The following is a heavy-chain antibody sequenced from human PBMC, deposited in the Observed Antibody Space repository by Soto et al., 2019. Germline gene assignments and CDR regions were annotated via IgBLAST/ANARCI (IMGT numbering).Heavy chain of an antibody. J-gene: IGHJ4*02. CDR2: IYWDDDT. V-gene: IGHV2-5*02. CDR1: GFSLSTYHMG. D-gene: IGHD4-17*01. CDR3: AHAGDYVLMTFDH. Sequence: QITLKESGPTLVRPAQTLTLTCDFSGFSLSTYHMGEAWIRQPPGKALEWLALIYWDDDTRYSPSLKDRLAISKDTSSNQVVLTITNMDPGDTATYFCAHAGDYVLMTFDHWGPGTLVTVSS.